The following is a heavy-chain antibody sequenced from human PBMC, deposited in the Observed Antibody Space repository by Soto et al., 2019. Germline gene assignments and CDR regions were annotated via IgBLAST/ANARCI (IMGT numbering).Heavy chain of an antibody. J-gene: IGHJ4*02. CDR3: ARHQPSPIQLRLYYFDY. CDR2: IYYSGST. CDR1: GGSLSSSSYY. V-gene: IGHV4-39*01. Sequence: SETLFLTCTVSGGSLSSSSYYWGWIRQPPGKGLEWIGSIYYSGSTYYNPSLKSRVTISVDTSKNQFSLKLSSVTAADTAVYYCARHQPSPIQLRLYYFDYWGQGTLVTVSS. D-gene: IGHD5-18*01.